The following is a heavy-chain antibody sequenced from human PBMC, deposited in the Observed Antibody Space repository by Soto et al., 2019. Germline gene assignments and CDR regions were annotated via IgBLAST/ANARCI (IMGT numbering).Heavy chain of an antibody. Sequence: GGSLRLSCAASGFTFSNYAMIWVRQAPGKGLEWVSSISGGGSSTYYADSVKGRLTISRDNSKNTLYLQMNSLRAEDTAVYYCAKVPAYDYVWGTYYYFDYWGLGALVTVSS. V-gene: IGHV3-23*01. D-gene: IGHD3-16*01. CDR3: AKVPAYDYVWGTYYYFDY. CDR1: GFTFSNYA. CDR2: ISGGGSST. J-gene: IGHJ4*02.